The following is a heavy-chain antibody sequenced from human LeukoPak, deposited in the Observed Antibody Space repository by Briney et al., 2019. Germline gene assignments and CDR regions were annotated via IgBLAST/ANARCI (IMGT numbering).Heavy chain of an antibody. CDR2: LKQDGSEM. D-gene: IGHD1-1*01. CDR3: ARVVMATGPRQYLDY. J-gene: IGHJ4*02. Sequence: GGSLRLSCAASGFTFSTYWMTWVRQAPGKGLEWVANLKQDGSEMYYVDSVKGRFTISRDNAKNSVYLQMSSLRAEDTAVYYCARVVMATGPRQYLDYWGQGALVTVSS. CDR1: GFTFSTYW. V-gene: IGHV3-7*01.